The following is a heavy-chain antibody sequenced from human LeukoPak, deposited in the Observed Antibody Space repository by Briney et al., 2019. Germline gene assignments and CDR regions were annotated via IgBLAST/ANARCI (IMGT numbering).Heavy chain of an antibody. Sequence: PGGSLRLSCAASGFTFSSYSMNWVRQAPGKGLEWVSYISSSSSYIYYADSVKGRFTISRDNAKNSLYLQMNSLRAEDTAVYYCARVGYYYDSSGYYYYFDYWGQGTLVTVSS. CDR1: GFTFSSYS. D-gene: IGHD3-22*01. CDR3: ARVGYYYDSSGYYYYFDY. J-gene: IGHJ4*02. V-gene: IGHV3-21*01. CDR2: ISSSSSYI.